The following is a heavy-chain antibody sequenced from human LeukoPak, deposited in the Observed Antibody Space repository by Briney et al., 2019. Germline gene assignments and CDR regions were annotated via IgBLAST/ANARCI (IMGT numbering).Heavy chain of an antibody. Sequence: PSDTLSLTCTVSGGSISSYYWSWIRQPAGKGLEWIGRIYTSGSTNYNPSLKSRVTMSVDTSKNQFSLKLSSVTAADTAVYYCARGLGYYYGSGSLMDVWGKGTTVTVSS. CDR2: IYTSGST. J-gene: IGHJ6*03. D-gene: IGHD3-10*01. CDR3: ARGLGYYYGSGSLMDV. V-gene: IGHV4-4*07. CDR1: GGSISSYY.